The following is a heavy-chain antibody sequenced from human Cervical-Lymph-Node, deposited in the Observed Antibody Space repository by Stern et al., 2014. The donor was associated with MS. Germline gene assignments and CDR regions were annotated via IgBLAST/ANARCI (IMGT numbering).Heavy chain of an antibody. Sequence: EVQLLESGGGLVQPGGSLRLSCAASGFTFSTYSFSWVRQAPGKGLEWVSSIIASGVYTSYAESVKGRFTISRDNSKSMLYLEMQSLRAEDTAVYHCAKDLGRGVVVVPLYGLDVWGQGTTVTVSS. J-gene: IGHJ6*02. CDR2: IIASGVYT. D-gene: IGHD2-2*01. V-gene: IGHV3-23*01. CDR3: AKDLGRGVVVVPLYGLDV. CDR1: GFTFSTYS.